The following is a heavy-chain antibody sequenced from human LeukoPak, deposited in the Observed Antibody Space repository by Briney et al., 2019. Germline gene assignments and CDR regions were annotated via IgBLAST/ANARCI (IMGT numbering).Heavy chain of an antibody. CDR1: GGSISSGGYY. CDR2: IYYSGST. J-gene: IGHJ5*02. Sequence: SETLSLTCTVSGGSISSGGYYWSWIRQHPGKGLEWIGYIYYSGSTYYNPSLKSRVTISVDPSKNQFSLKLSSVTAADTAVYYCARGRGFLEWFRWFDPWGQGTLVTVSS. V-gene: IGHV4-31*03. D-gene: IGHD3-3*01. CDR3: ARGRGFLEWFRWFDP.